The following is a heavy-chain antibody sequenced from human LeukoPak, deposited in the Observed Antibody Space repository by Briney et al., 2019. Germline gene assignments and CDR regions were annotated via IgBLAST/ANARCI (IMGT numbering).Heavy chain of an antibody. CDR1: GFTFSSYA. J-gene: IGHJ6*02. V-gene: IGHV3-23*01. CDR2: ISGSGGST. CDR3: AKDRSRIYYYYGMDV. Sequence: GGSLRLSCAASGFTFSSYAMSWVRQAPGKGLEWVSAISGSGGSTYYADSVKGRFTISRDNSKNTLYLQMNSLRAEDTAVYYCAKDRSRIYYYYGMDVWGQGTTVTVSS.